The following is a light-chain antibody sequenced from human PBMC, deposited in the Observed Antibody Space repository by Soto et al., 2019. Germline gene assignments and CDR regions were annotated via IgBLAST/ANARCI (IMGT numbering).Light chain of an antibody. CDR1: SSDVGGYNY. V-gene: IGLV2-14*01. CDR3: RSYASSNTQV. J-gene: IGLJ2*01. CDR2: DVS. Sequence: QSALTQPASVSGSPGQSITVSCIGTSSDVGGYNYVSWYQQHPGKAPKLMIHDVSDRPSGVSNRFSGSKSGNTASLTISGLQAEDEAYYYWRSYASSNTQVFGGGTKLTVL.